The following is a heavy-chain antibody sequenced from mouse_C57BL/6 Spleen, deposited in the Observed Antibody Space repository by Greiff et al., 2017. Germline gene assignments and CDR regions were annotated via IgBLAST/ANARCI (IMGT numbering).Heavy chain of an antibody. V-gene: IGHV5-17*01. D-gene: IGHD2-12*01. CDR2: ISTGSSTI. J-gene: IGHJ1*03. Sequence: EVQRVESGGGLVRPGGSLKLSCAASGFTFSDYGMHWVRQAPENGLEWVAYISTGSSTIYYADTVKGRFTLSTDNAKTTLFLQMTSRRSEDTAMYYCARRGSFYCYDDFYWYFDVWGTGTTVTVSS. CDR1: GFTFSDYG. CDR3: ARRGSFYCYDDFYWYFDV.